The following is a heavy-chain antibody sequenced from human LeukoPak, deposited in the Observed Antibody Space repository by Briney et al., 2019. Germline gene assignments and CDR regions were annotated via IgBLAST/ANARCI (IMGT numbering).Heavy chain of an antibody. V-gene: IGHV3-20*04. CDR3: ARVRSGWYTRGEFDY. J-gene: IGHJ4*02. Sequence: PGGSLRLSCAASGFTFDDYGMSWVRQAPGKGPEWGSGINCNGGSTGYADSVKGRFTISRDNATNSLYLQMNSLRAEDTALYYCARVRSGWYTRGEFDYWGQGTLVTVSS. D-gene: IGHD6-19*01. CDR1: GFTFDDYG. CDR2: INCNGGST.